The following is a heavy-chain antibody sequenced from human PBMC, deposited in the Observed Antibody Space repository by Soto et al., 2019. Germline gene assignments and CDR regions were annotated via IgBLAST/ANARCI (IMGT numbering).Heavy chain of an antibody. Sequence: QVQLVQSGAEVKKPGASVKVSCKASGYTFTSYDINWVRQATGQGLEYLGWMNPNSGNTAYVQKFQGRVTMTWDTSIPTAYMELTSLRSEDTAVYLCARGIKYGAYSGWFDPWGQGTLVTVSS. CDR1: GYTFTSYD. CDR2: MNPNSGNT. D-gene: IGHD4-17*01. V-gene: IGHV1-8*01. CDR3: ARGIKYGAYSGWFDP. J-gene: IGHJ5*02.